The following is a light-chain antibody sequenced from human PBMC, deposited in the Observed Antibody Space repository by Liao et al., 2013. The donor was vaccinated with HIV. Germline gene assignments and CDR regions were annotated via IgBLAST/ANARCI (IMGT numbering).Light chain of an antibody. J-gene: IGLJ2*01. CDR1: NIGSKS. CDR2: YDS. Sequence: SYELTQPPSVSVAPRKTARITCGGNNIGSKSVQWYQQKPGQAPVLVIYYDSDRPSGIPERFSGSNSGNTATLTISRVEVGDEADYYCHVWDRSSDVVFGGGTKLTVL. CDR3: HVWDRSSDVV. V-gene: IGLV3-21*01.